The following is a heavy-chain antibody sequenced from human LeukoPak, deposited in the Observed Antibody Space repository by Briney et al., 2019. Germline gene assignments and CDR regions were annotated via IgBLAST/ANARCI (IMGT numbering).Heavy chain of an antibody. J-gene: IGHJ3*02. Sequence: ASVKVSCKASGYTFTGYYMHWVRQAPGQGLEWMGWINPNSGGTNYAQKFQGRVTMTRDTSISTAYMELSRLRSDDTAVYYCARDHAAAGMSGAFDIWGQGTMVTVSS. CDR3: ARDHAAAGMSGAFDI. CDR1: GYTFTGYY. D-gene: IGHD6-13*01. V-gene: IGHV1-2*02. CDR2: INPNSGGT.